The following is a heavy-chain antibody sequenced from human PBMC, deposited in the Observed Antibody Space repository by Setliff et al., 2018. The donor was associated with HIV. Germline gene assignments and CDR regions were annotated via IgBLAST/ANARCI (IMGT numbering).Heavy chain of an antibody. CDR1: GASISGSY. Sequence: SESLSLTCTVSGASISGSYWIWIRQPPGKGLEWIGYMSLTRDTKYNPSLNSRVTTSIDTSKNQFSLELRSVTAADTAVYYCARHYDSSGYGDYFDDWGRGIQVTVTS. CDR3: ARHYDSSGYGDYFDD. D-gene: IGHD3-22*01. V-gene: IGHV4-59*08. CDR2: MSLTRDT. J-gene: IGHJ4*02.